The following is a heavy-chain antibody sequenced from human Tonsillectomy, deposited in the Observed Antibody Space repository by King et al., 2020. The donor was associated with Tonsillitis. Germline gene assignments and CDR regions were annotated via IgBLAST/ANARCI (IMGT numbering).Heavy chain of an antibody. D-gene: IGHD2/OR15-2a*01. V-gene: IGHV3-23*03. CDR2: IYSDSSST. CDR1: GFTFSSYA. Sequence: VQLVESGGALVQPGGSLGLSCAASGFTFSSYAMSWVRQAPGKGLECVSVIYSDSSSTYYEDSVKGRFTISRDNSKNTVYLQMNSLRAEDTAIYYCARFLHGALYWGQGTLVTVSS. J-gene: IGHJ4*02. CDR3: ARFLHGALY.